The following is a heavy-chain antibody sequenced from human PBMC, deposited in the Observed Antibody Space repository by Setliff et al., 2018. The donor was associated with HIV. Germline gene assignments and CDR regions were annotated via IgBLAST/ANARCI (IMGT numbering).Heavy chain of an antibody. V-gene: IGHV5-51*01. Sequence: GESLKISCKGSGYSFTSNWIGWVRQMPGKGLVWMGIIYPGDSDARYSPSFQGQVTISADKSISTAFLQWSSLKASDTAMYYCARAGSGSYYNAPHYWGRGTLVTVSS. CDR1: GYSFTSNW. D-gene: IGHD3-10*01. J-gene: IGHJ4*02. CDR3: ARAGSGSYYNAPHY. CDR2: IYPGDSDA.